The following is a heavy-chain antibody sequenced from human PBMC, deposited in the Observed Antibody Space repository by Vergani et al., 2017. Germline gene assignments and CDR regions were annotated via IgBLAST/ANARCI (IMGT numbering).Heavy chain of an antibody. CDR2: IYLADSDT. J-gene: IGHJ4*02. V-gene: IGHV5-51*01. CDR1: EYSFGNYW. CDR3: ARHTTYTDS. D-gene: IGHD1-1*01. Sequence: EVELVQSGPEMRKPGESLKISCKGSEYSFGNYWIGWVRQMPGKGLEWMGIIYLADSDTRYSPSFQGQVTISADKSISTAFLQWDSLKASYTALYYCARHTTYTDSWGQGTLVTVSS.